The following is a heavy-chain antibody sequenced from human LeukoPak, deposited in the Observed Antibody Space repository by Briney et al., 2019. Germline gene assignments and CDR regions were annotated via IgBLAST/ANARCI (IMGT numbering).Heavy chain of an antibody. CDR2: IYHDGST. V-gene: IGHV4-38-2*02. CDR1: GYSISSGHY. J-gene: IGHJ4*02. D-gene: IGHD1-14*01. CDR3: ARDLSPGATGSY. Sequence: SETLSLTCTVSGYSISSGHYWGWIRQPPGKGLEWIGSIYHDGSTNYSPSLNSRVIISLDTSKNQFSLKLSSVTAADTAVYYCARDLSPGATGSYWGQGTLVTVSS.